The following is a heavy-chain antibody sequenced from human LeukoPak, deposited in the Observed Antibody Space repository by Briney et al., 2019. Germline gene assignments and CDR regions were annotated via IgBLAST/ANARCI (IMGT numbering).Heavy chain of an antibody. V-gene: IGHV3-7*03. CDR3: VRGPHIAAASY. CDR1: GFSFNNYR. J-gene: IGHJ4*02. Sequence: GGSLRLSCVASGFSFNNYRMTWVRQAPGKGLEWVANIKQDGSEKQYVDSVKGRFAISRDNAKKSLYLQINTLRAEDTAVYYCVRGPHIAAASYWGQGTLVTVSS. D-gene: IGHD6-25*01. CDR2: IKQDGSEK.